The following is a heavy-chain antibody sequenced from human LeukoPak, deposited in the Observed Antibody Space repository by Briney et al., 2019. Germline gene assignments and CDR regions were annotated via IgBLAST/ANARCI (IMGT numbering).Heavy chain of an antibody. D-gene: IGHD3-10*01. Sequence: PGRSLRLSCAASGFTFSSYAMHWVRQAPGKGLEWVAVISYDGSNKYYADSVKGRFTISRDNSKNTLYLQMNSLRAEDTAVYYCAKDRSTTKVLLWFGEPDYWGQGTLVTVSS. CDR2: ISYDGSNK. J-gene: IGHJ4*02. CDR3: AKDRSTTKVLLWFGEPDY. V-gene: IGHV3-30*04. CDR1: GFTFSSYA.